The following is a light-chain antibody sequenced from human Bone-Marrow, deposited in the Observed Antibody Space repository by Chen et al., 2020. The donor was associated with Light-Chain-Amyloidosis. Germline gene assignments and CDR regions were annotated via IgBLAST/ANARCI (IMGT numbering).Light chain of an antibody. J-gene: IGLJ2*01. V-gene: IGLV3-25*03. Sequence: SYELTQPPSVSVSPGHTASITCSGDDLPTKYAYWYQQKPGQAPVLVIHRDTERPSGISERFSGYSSGTTATLTISGVQAEDEADYHCQSADSSGTYEVIFGGGTKLTVL. CDR1: DLPTKY. CDR3: QSADSSGTYEVI. CDR2: RDT.